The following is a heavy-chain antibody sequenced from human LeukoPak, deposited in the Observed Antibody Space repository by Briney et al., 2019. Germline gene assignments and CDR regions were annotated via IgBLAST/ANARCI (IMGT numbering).Heavy chain of an antibody. J-gene: IGHJ4*02. D-gene: IGHD4-11*01. CDR2: INSDGSST. CDR1: GFPFSSYW. CDR3: ARRGITTVTTLVDY. V-gene: IGHV3-74*01. Sequence: QPGGSLQLSCAASGFPFSSYWMHWARQAPGKALVWVSRINSDGSSTSYADSVKGRFTISRDNAKNPLSLQMNSLRAEDTAVYCCARRGITTVTTLVDYWGQGTLVTVSS.